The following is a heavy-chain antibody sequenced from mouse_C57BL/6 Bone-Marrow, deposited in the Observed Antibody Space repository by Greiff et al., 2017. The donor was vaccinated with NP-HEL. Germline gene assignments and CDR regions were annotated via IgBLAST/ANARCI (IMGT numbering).Heavy chain of an antibody. J-gene: IGHJ4*01. CDR3: AIYRVCYGSFYAMDY. CDR1: GYTFTSYW. D-gene: IGHD1-1*01. Sequence: VQLQQPGAELVKPGASVKVSCKASGYTFTSYWMHWVKQRPGQGLEWIGRIHPSDSDTNYNQKFKGKATLTVDKSSSTAYMQLISLTSDDSAVYYCAIYRVCYGSFYAMDYWGQGTSVTVSS. CDR2: IHPSDSDT. V-gene: IGHV1-74*01.